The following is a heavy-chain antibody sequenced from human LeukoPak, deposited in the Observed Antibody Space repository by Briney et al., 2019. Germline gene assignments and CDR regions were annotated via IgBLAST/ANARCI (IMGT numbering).Heavy chain of an antibody. J-gene: IGHJ4*02. V-gene: IGHV5-51*01. Sequence: GESLQISCKGSGYSFTSYWIGWVRRLPGKGLEWMGIIYPGDSDTRKSPSFQGQVTISADKSITTAYLQWSSLKASDTAMYYCARHDSSGYHPWLDYWGQGTLVTVSS. CDR1: GYSFTSYW. CDR2: IYPGDSDT. D-gene: IGHD3-22*01. CDR3: ARHDSSGYHPWLDY.